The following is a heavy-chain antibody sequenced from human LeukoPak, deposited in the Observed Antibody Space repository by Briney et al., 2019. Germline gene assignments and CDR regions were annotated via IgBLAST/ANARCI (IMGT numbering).Heavy chain of an antibody. V-gene: IGHV4-30-2*01. Sequence: SETLSLTCAVSGGSISSGGYSWSWIRQPPGKGLEWIGYIYHSGSTYYNPSLKSRATISVDRSKNQFSLKLSSVTAADTAVYYCARGVRGAIDYWGQGTLVTVSS. J-gene: IGHJ4*02. CDR2: IYHSGST. D-gene: IGHD3-10*01. CDR1: GGSISSGGYS. CDR3: ARGVRGAIDY.